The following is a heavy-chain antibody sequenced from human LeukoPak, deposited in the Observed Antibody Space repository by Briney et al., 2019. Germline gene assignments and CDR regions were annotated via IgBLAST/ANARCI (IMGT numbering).Heavy chain of an antibody. CDR2: IIPILGIA. V-gene: IGHV1-69*04. J-gene: IGHJ4*02. Sequence: SVKVSCKASGSSFSSYGITWVRQAPGQGLEWMGRIIPILGIANYAQKFQGRVTITADKSTSTAYMELSSLRSEDTAVYNCARQGYCSSTSCGPFDYWGQGTLVTVSS. CDR3: ARQGYCSSTSCGPFDY. D-gene: IGHD2-2*01. CDR1: GSSFSSYG.